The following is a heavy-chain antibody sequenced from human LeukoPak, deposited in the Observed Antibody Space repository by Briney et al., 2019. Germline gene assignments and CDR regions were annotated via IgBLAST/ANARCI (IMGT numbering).Heavy chain of an antibody. J-gene: IGHJ5*01. CDR3: ARDGGFGGPGGDNWFDS. V-gene: IGHV3-66*02. D-gene: IGHD3-16*01. Sequence: GGSLRLSCAASGFTVSAKYMSWVRQGPGKGLDWISSIYSDGGTNYADSVKGRFTISRDNSKNTLYLQMNGLRPEDTAVYYCARDGGFGGPGGDNWFDSWGQGALVTVSS. CDR2: IYSDGGT. CDR1: GFTVSAKY.